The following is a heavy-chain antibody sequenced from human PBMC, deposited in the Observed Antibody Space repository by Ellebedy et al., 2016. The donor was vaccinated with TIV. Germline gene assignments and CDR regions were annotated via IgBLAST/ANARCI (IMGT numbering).Heavy chain of an antibody. CDR1: GYSFSAYW. J-gene: IGHJ4*02. Sequence: PGGSLRLSCQGSGYSFSAYWITWVRQMPGEGLQWMGRIDPSDSSTNYNPSFQGHVTISIDKATNNVYLHWGSLKASDTAMYYCARGNSNYAYWGQGTLVTVSS. CDR3: ARGNSNYAY. V-gene: IGHV5-10-1*01. CDR2: IDPSDSST. D-gene: IGHD4-11*01.